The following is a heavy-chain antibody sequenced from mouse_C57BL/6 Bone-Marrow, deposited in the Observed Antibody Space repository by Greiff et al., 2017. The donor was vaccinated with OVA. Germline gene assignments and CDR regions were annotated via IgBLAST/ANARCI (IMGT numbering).Heavy chain of an antibody. D-gene: IGHD1-1*02. V-gene: IGHV1-55*01. Sequence: VQLQQPGAELVKPGASVKMSCKASGYTFTSYWITWVKQRPGQGLEWIGDIYPGSGSTNYNEKFKSKATLTADKSSSTAYMQFSSLTSEDSAIYYCARGGYYWYFDVWGTGTTVTVSS. J-gene: IGHJ1*03. CDR1: GYTFTSYW. CDR2: IYPGSGST. CDR3: ARGGYYWYFDV.